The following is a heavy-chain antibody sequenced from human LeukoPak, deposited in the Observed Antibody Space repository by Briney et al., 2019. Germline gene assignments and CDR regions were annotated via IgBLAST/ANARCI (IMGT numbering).Heavy chain of an antibody. D-gene: IGHD2-21*02. CDR2: TNPSGGST. CDR3: ARDLGGGDTDY. V-gene: IGHV1-46*01. Sequence: ASVKVSCKASGYTFTSYYMHWVRQAPGQGLEWMGITNPSGGSTSYAQKFQGRVTMTRDTSTSTVYMELSSLRSEDTAVYYCARDLGGGDTDYWGQGTLVTVSS. J-gene: IGHJ4*02. CDR1: GYTFTSYY.